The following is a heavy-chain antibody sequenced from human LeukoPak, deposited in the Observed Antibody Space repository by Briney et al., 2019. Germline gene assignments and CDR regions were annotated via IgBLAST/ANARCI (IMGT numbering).Heavy chain of an antibody. Sequence: GGSLRLSCVASGFTFSNYWMLWVRQAPGKGLMWVSLISTDGKSTRYAESVKGRFTISRDNAKNALYLQMDSLRGEDTAVYYCAKDFRIGYSAHFDYWGQGALVTVSS. V-gene: IGHV3-74*01. J-gene: IGHJ4*02. D-gene: IGHD2-21*01. CDR3: AKDFRIGYSAHFDY. CDR2: ISTDGKST. CDR1: GFTFSNYW.